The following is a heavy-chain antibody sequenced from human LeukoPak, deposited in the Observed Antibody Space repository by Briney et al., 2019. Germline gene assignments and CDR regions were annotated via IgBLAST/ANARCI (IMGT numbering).Heavy chain of an antibody. V-gene: IGHV5-51*01. CDR1: GYSFASYW. CDR3: ARHNNWAFDY. Sequence: GESLKISCKASGYSFASYWIGWVRQTSGKGLEWMAIIHPNDASTIYSPSFQGQVTISADRSITTAYLQWNTLQASDTVIYYCARHNNWAFDYWDRGTLLTVSS. CDR2: IHPNDAST. D-gene: IGHD1-20*01. J-gene: IGHJ4*02.